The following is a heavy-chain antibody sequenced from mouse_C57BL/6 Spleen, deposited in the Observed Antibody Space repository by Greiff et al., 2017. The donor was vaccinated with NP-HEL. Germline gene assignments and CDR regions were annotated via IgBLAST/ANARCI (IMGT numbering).Heavy chain of an antibody. Sequence: QVQLQQPGAELVRPGSSVKLSCKASGYTFTSYWMDWVKQRPGQGLEWIGNIYPSDSETHYNQKFKDKATLTVDKSSSTAYMQLSSLTSEDSAVYYCARLLTTVVAYFDVWGTGTTVTVSS. J-gene: IGHJ1*03. CDR2: IYPSDSET. CDR3: ARLLTTVVAYFDV. CDR1: GYTFTSYW. D-gene: IGHD1-1*01. V-gene: IGHV1-61*01.